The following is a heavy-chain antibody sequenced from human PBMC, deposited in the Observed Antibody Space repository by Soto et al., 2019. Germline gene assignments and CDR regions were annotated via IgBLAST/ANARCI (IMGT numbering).Heavy chain of an antibody. V-gene: IGHV3-74*01. D-gene: IGHD3-10*01. CDR3: ARDRTMVRGVIYYYYGMDV. J-gene: IGHJ6*02. Sequence: GGSLRLSCAASGFTFSSYWMHWVRQAPGKGLVWVSRINSDGSSTSYADSVKGRFTNSRDNAKNTLYLQMNSLRAEDTAVYYCARDRTMVRGVIYYYYGMDVWGQGTTVTVSS. CDR2: INSDGSST. CDR1: GFTFSSYW.